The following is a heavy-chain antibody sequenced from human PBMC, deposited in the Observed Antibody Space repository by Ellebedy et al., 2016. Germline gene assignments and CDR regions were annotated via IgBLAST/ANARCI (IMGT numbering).Heavy chain of an antibody. CDR1: GYTFTSYG. Sequence: ASVKVSCXASGYTFTSYGISWVRQAPGQGLEWMGWISAYNGNTNYAQKLQGRVTMTTDTSTSTAYMELRSLRSDDTAVYYCAIEMATIGHYYYGMDVWGQGTTVTVSS. V-gene: IGHV1-18*01. D-gene: IGHD5-24*01. CDR2: ISAYNGNT. CDR3: AIEMATIGHYYYGMDV. J-gene: IGHJ6*02.